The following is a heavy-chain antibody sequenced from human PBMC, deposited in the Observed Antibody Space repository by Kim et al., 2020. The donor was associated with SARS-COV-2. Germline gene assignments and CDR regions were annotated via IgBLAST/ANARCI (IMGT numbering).Heavy chain of an antibody. V-gene: IGHV4-59*01. D-gene: IGHD3-3*01. J-gene: IGHJ4*02. CDR3: ARTVLEWLSSQYYFDY. Sequence: SLKSRVTISVDTSKNQFSLKLSSVTAADTAVYYCARTVLEWLSSQYYFDYWGQGTLVTVSS.